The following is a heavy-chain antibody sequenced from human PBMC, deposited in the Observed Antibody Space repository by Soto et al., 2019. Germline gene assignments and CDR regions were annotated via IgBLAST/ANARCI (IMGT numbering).Heavy chain of an antibody. V-gene: IGHV3-23*01. CDR3: ARGWVGYCSGGSCAGPFDY. CDR1: GFTFRTYA. CDR2: LSGNGGST. J-gene: IGHJ4*02. Sequence: EVQLLESGGGLVQRGGSLRLSCAASGFTFRTYAMNWVRQAPGKGLEWVSALSGNGGSTYYADPVKGRFTISRDNSQNTLDLEINSLRADDTAVYYCARGWVGYCSGGSCAGPFDYWGQGTLVTVSS. D-gene: IGHD2-15*01.